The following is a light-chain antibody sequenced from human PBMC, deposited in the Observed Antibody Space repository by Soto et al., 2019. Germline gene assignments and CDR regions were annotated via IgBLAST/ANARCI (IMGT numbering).Light chain of an antibody. CDR1: QDVSIF. CDR2: DAS. CDR3: QKRSTWRYT. V-gene: IGKV3-11*02. Sequence: EILLAQSPATLSLSPGERATLSCKASQDVSIFLAWYQQKPGQAPRLLIHDASNRATGVPARFSGSWSGRDLTLTITSLEPEDFAVYYCQKRSTWRYTFGQGTKLEV. J-gene: IGKJ2*01.